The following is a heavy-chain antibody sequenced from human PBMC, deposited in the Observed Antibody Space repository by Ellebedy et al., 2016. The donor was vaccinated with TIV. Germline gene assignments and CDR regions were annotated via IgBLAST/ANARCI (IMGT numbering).Heavy chain of an antibody. D-gene: IGHD3-10*01. Sequence: PGGSLRLSCAASGFIFSTYTMHWVRQAPGKGLEWVAVIWYDGSNKYYADSVKGRFTISRDNSKNTLLLQMNSLRAEDTAVYYCARDHVPYRGVDAFDIWGQGTMVTVSS. V-gene: IGHV3-33*01. J-gene: IGHJ3*02. CDR1: GFIFSTYT. CDR2: IWYDGSNK. CDR3: ARDHVPYRGVDAFDI.